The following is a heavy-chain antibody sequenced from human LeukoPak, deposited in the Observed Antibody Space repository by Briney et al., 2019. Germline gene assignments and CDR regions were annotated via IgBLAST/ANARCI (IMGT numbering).Heavy chain of an antibody. CDR1: GYSISSGYY. V-gene: IGHV4-38-2*01. CDR3: ARLPYCSSTSCYTSHHYYYYTDV. J-gene: IGHJ6*03. CDR2: IYHSGST. Sequence: SETLSLTCAVSGYSISSGYYWGWIRQPPGKGLEWIGSIYHSGSTYYNPSLKSRVTISVDTSKNQFSLKLSSVTAADTAVYYCARLPYCSSTSCYTSHHYYYYTDVWGKGTTVTVSS. D-gene: IGHD2-2*02.